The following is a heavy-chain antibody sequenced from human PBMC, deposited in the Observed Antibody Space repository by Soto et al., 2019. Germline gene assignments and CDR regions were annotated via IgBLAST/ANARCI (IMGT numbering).Heavy chain of an antibody. Sequence: EMQLVQSGGGLVKPGGSLRLSCVASRFNFSAAWLNWIRQAPGKGLAWVGCIKPKSEGETADYTAPGRGRFTISRDDAQSTLHLQIASLKSEVTAVSYCATVPQSSGPTWGLGVLVTVSS. D-gene: IGHD6-19*01. CDR2: IKPKSEGETA. CDR3: ATVPQSSGPT. J-gene: IGHJ4*02. CDR1: RFNFSAAW. V-gene: IGHV3-15*07.